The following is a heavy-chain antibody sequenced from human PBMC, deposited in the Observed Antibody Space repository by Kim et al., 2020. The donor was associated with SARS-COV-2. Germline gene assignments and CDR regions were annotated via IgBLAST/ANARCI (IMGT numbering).Heavy chain of an antibody. V-gene: IGHV7-4-1*02. CDR1: GYTFTLYA. J-gene: IGHJ4*02. D-gene: IGHD3-9*01. CDR3: ARVAGAGYSPY. CDR2: INTNTGIP. Sequence: ASVKVSCKTSGYTFTLYALNWVRQAPGQGLEWMGWINTNTGIPRYAQGFTGRFVFSADTSVNTAYLQITTLKAGDTAVYYCARVAGAGYSPYWGQGTLVTVSS.